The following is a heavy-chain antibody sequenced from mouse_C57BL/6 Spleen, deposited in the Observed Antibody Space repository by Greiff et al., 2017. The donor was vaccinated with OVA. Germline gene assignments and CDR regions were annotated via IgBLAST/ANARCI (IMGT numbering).Heavy chain of an antibody. V-gene: IGHV1-59*01. CDR1: GYTFTSYW. Sequence: QVQLQQPGAELVRPGTSVKLSCKASGYTFTSYWMHWVKQRPGQGLEWIGVIDPSDSYTNYNQKFKGKATLTVDTSSSTAYMQLSSLTSEDSAVYYCAREGVVATDYWGQGTTLTVSS. CDR3: AREGVVATDY. CDR2: IDPSDSYT. D-gene: IGHD1-1*01. J-gene: IGHJ2*01.